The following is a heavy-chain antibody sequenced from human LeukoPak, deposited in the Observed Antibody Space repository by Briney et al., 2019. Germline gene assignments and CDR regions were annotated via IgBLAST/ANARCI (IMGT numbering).Heavy chain of an antibody. V-gene: IGHV3-7*01. Sequence: GGSLRLSCAASEFTFSRFWMNWVRQAPGKGLEWVANIKQGGSEKYYVDSVKGRFTISRDNAKNSLYLEMNSLRAEDTAVYYCASSWYSHDAFYIWGQGTMVTVSS. D-gene: IGHD6-13*01. CDR2: IKQGGSEK. CDR3: ASSWYSHDAFYI. CDR1: EFTFSRFW. J-gene: IGHJ3*02.